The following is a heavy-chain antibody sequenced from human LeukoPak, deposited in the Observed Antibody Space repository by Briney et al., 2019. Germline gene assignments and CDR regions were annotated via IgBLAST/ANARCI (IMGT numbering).Heavy chain of an antibody. Sequence: PSETLSLTCTVSVGSISSGGYYWSWIRQHPGKGLEWIGYIYYSGSTYYTPSLKNRVTITVATSKNQFSLRLSSVTAVDTAVYYCARGGGGYSWYFDLWGRGTLVTVSS. D-gene: IGHD5-12*01. V-gene: IGHV4-31*02. CDR2: IYYSGST. CDR3: ARGGGGYSWYFDL. J-gene: IGHJ2*01. CDR1: VGSISSGGYY.